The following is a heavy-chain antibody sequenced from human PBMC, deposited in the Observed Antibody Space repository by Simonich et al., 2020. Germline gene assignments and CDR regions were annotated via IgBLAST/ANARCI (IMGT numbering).Heavy chain of an antibody. CDR3: ARLPDY. CDR1: GGSISSYY. CDR2: IYYSGSP. J-gene: IGHJ4*02. Sequence: QVQLQESGPGLVKPSETLSLTCTVSGGSISSYYWSCIRQPPGKGLEWIGYIYYSGSPNYNPSPTSRVTISVDTSENQFSLKLSSVTAADTAVYYCARLPDYWGQGTLVTVSS. V-gene: IGHV4-59*08.